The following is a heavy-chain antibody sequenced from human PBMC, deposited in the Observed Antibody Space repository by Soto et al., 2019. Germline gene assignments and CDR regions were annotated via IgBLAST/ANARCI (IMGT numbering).Heavy chain of an antibody. J-gene: IGHJ6*02. Sequence: QVQLVQSGAEVKKPGASVKVSCKASGYTFTSYGISWVRQAPGQGLEWMGWISAYNGNTNYPQKLQGRVTMTTDTSXXTAYMELRSLRSDDTAVYYCARGSSGDYAYYGMDVWGQGTTVTVSS. CDR1: GYTFTSYG. D-gene: IGHD4-17*01. CDR2: ISAYNGNT. CDR3: ARGSSGDYAYYGMDV. V-gene: IGHV1-18*01.